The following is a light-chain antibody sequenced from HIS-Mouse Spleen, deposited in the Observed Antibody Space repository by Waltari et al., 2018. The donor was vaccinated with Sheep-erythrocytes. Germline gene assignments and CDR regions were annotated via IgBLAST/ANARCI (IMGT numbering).Light chain of an antibody. CDR3: CSYAGSYNHV. J-gene: IGLJ1*01. V-gene: IGLV2-11*01. CDR1: SSDVGGLNY. Sequence: QSALTQPRSVSGSPRQSVPISCTGTSSDVGGLNYVSWYQQHPGKAPKLMIYDVSKRPSGVPDRFSGSKSGNTASLTISGLQAEDEADYYCCSYAGSYNHVFATGTKVTVL. CDR2: DVS.